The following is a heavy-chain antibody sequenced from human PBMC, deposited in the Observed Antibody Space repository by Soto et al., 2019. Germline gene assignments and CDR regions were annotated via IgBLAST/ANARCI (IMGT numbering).Heavy chain of an antibody. J-gene: IGHJ4*02. CDR1: GFTFSTYE. D-gene: IGHD6-13*01. CDR3: ARDLGGYSSSWYYFDY. CDR2: ISSSGSTI. Sequence: GSLRLSCAASGFTFSTYEMNWVRQAPGKGLEWVSYISSSGSTIYYSDSVKGRFTISRDNAKKSLYLQMNSLRDEDTAVYYCARDLGGYSSSWYYFDYWGQGTLVTVSS. V-gene: IGHV3-48*03.